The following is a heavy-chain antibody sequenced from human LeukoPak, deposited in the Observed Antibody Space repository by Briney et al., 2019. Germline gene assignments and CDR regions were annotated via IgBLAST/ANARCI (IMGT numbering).Heavy chain of an antibody. CDR3: AKGSYYDSSGSFYFDY. D-gene: IGHD3-22*01. J-gene: IGHJ4*02. Sequence: GGSLRLSCAASGFTFSSYAMSWVRQAPGKGLEWVSGISGSGDNTYYADSVKSRFTISRDNSKNTLYVQVDSLGTEDTAAYYCAKGSYYDSSGSFYFDYWGQGTLVTVSS. CDR1: GFTFSSYA. V-gene: IGHV3-23*01. CDR2: ISGSGDNT.